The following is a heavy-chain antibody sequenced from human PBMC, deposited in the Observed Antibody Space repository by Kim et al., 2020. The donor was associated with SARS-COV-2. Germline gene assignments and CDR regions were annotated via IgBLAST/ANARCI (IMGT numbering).Heavy chain of an antibody. CDR3: ARDLNGGYSGYDYIWNRGIWFDP. Sequence: SETLSLTCTVSGGSISSYYWSWIRQPPGKGLEWIGYIYYSGSTNYNPSLKSRVTISVDTSKNQFSLKLSSVTAADTAVYYCARDLNGGYSGYDYIWNRGIWFDPWGQGTLVTVSS. CDR1: GGSISSYY. V-gene: IGHV4-59*01. J-gene: IGHJ5*02. D-gene: IGHD5-12*01. CDR2: IYYSGST.